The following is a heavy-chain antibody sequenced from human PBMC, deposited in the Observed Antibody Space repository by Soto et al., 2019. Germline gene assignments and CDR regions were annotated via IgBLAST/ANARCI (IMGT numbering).Heavy chain of an antibody. CDR3: ASDTEHDLWSGSDKFDL. V-gene: IGHV1-18*01. J-gene: IGHJ4*02. CDR2: ISAYNGNT. CDR1: GYTFTSYG. D-gene: IGHD3-3*01. Sequence: QVQLVQSGAEVKKPGASVKVSCKASGYTFTSYGISWVRQAPGQGLEWMGWISAYNGNTNYAQKLQGRVTMTTDTSTTTAYMELRSLSMDDTAVYYCASDTEHDLWSGSDKFDLWGQGTLVIVSS.